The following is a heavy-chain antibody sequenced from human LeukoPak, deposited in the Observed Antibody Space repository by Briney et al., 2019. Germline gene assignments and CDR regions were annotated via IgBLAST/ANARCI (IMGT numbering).Heavy chain of an antibody. Sequence: SAVTVSLTCSGYTFTCYGFSWVRQAPGQGLEWVGWICAYNGSTNNAHTLPGRVTMTTDTYTTTASMELRSISSDDTAACYCSGRDRGLRFYMDVWGQGTTVTVSS. CDR2: ICAYNGST. CDR1: GYTFTCYG. CDR3: SGRDRGLRFYMDV. V-gene: IGHV1-18*01. D-gene: IGHD4-17*01. J-gene: IGHJ6*02.